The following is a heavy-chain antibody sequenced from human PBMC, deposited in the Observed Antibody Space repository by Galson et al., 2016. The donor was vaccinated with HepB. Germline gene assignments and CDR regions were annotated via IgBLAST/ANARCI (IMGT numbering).Heavy chain of an antibody. V-gene: IGHV3-15*01. CDR2: IKSKTEGGTT. Sequence: SLRLSCASSEFTFSSAWMSWVRQTPGKGLEWVVLIKSKTEGGTTDYAAPVQGRFTISRDGSKNTLYLQMNSLTIEATAVYYWSTECAYYDRRSYYFDYWGLGTLVSVSS. CDR3: STECAYYDRRSYYFDY. J-gene: IGHJ4*02. CDR1: EFTFSSAW. D-gene: IGHD3-22*01.